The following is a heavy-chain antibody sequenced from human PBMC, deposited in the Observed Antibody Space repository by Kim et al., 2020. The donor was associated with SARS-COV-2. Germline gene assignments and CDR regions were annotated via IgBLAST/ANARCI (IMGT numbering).Heavy chain of an antibody. CDR1: GFTFSSYG. V-gene: IGHV3-30*18. CDR2: ISYDGSNK. J-gene: IGHJ4*02. Sequence: GGSLRLSCAASGFTFSSYGMHWVRQAPGKGLEWVAVISYDGSNKYYADSVKGRFTISRDNSKNTLYLQMNSLRAEDTAVYYCAKSGYFDWSDFDYWGQGTLVTVSS. CDR3: AKSGYFDWSDFDY. D-gene: IGHD3-9*01.